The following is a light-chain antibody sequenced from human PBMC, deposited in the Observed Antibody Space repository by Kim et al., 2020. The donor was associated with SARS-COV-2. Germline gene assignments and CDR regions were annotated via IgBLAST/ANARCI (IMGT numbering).Light chain of an antibody. CDR3: QQYDRSPYT. V-gene: IGKV3-20*01. J-gene: IGKJ2*01. CDR1: QSVASNH. CDR2: GTS. Sequence: WSPGERATLSCRASQSVASNHLAWFQQKPGQAPRLLVYGTSSRATGIPDRFSGSGSGTDFTLTISRLEPEDFAIYYCQQYDRSPYTFGQGTKLEI.